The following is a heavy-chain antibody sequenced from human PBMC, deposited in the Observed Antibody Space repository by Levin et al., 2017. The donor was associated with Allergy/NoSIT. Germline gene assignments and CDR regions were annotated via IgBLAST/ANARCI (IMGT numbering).Heavy chain of an antibody. J-gene: IGHJ6*02. Sequence: GESLKISCAASGFTLSDYWMHWVRQAPGKGLVWVSRINSDGTSTNYADSVKGRFTISRDNAKNTLYLQMSSLRTEDTAVYFCTRVPRGTMVLNYGLDVWGQGTAVTVSS. V-gene: IGHV3-74*01. CDR2: INSDGTST. D-gene: IGHD4/OR15-4a*01. CDR3: TRVPRGTMVLNYGLDV. CDR1: GFTLSDYW.